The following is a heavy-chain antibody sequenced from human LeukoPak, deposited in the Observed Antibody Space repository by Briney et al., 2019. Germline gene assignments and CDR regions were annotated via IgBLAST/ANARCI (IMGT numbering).Heavy chain of an antibody. V-gene: IGHV4-39*01. D-gene: IGHD2-15*01. J-gene: IGHJ6*02. Sequence: SETLSLTCTVSGGSISSSSYYWGWIRQPPGKGLEWIGSIYYSGSTYYNPSLKSRVTISVDTSKNQFSLKLSSVTAADTAVYYCARAVGRDYYYYGMDVWGQGTTVTVSS. CDR1: GGSISSSSYY. CDR2: IYYSGST. CDR3: ARAVGRDYYYYGMDV.